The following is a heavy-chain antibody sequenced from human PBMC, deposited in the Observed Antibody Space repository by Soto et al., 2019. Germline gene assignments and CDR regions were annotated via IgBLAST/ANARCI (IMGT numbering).Heavy chain of an antibody. Sequence: GGSLRLSCAASGFTFDDHAMHWVRQGPGKGLEWVSGISWNSGTIVYADSVKGRFTISRDNTKNSLYLQMDSLRREDTALYYCSKDRKSTGWYFGLDLWGQGTTVTVSS. J-gene: IGHJ6*02. CDR1: GFTFDDHA. CDR2: ISWNSGTI. V-gene: IGHV3-9*01. D-gene: IGHD6-19*01. CDR3: SKDRKSTGWYFGLDL.